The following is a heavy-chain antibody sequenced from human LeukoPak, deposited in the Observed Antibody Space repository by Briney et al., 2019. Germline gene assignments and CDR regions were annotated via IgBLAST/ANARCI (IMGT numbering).Heavy chain of an antibody. Sequence: PSETLSLTCAVYGGSFSGYYWSWIRQAPGKGLEWVSSISSSSSYIYYADSVKGRFTISRDNAKNSLYLQMNSLRAEDTAVYYCARGNSGSYNYWGQGTLVTVSS. D-gene: IGHD1-26*01. CDR1: GGSFSGYY. CDR3: ARGNSGSYNY. J-gene: IGHJ4*02. V-gene: IGHV3-21*01. CDR2: ISSSSSYI.